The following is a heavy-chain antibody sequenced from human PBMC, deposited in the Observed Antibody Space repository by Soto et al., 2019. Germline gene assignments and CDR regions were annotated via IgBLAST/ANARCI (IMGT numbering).Heavy chain of an antibody. Sequence: ETLSLTCTVSGGSISRSSYYWSWVRQAPGKGLEWVSTISGSSYSTYYADSVKGRFTISRDNSKNTLYLQMNSLRAEDAAVYYCAKAIPVAMAPFACRGQGTLVTVS. D-gene: IGHD5-18*01. J-gene: IGHJ4*02. V-gene: IGHV3-23*01. CDR2: ISGSSYST. CDR3: AKAIPVAMAPFAC. CDR1: GGSISRSSYY.